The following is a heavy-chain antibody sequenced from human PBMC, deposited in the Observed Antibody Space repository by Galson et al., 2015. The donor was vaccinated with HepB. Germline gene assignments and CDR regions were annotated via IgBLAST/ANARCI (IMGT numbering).Heavy chain of an antibody. CDR1: GFTFINYA. CDR2: ISGGGDTT. D-gene: IGHD2-21*02. Sequence: SLRLSCAASGFTFINYAMSWVRQAPGKGLEWVSAISGGGDTTYYADSVKGRFFVSRDNSKNTLYLQMNNLRADDTAVYYCAKPASLCGGDCYGLDYWGQGSLVTVSS. J-gene: IGHJ4*02. V-gene: IGHV3-23*01. CDR3: AKPASLCGGDCYGLDY.